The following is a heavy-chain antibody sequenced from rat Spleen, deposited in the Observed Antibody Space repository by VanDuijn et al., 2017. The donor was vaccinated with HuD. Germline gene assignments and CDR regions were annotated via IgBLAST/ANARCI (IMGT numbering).Heavy chain of an antibody. CDR3: ASAEFGVGWFAY. D-gene: IGHD4-3*01. V-gene: IGHV5-7*01. J-gene: IGHJ3*01. Sequence: EVQLVESGGGLVQPGRSLKLSCAASGFTFSSFAMAWVRQAPKKGLEWVATITSGDNNTYYPDSVKGRFTISRDNAKRTLYLQMDSLRSEDTATYFCASAEFGVGWFAYWGQGTLVTVSS. CDR2: ITSGDNNT. CDR1: GFTFSSFA.